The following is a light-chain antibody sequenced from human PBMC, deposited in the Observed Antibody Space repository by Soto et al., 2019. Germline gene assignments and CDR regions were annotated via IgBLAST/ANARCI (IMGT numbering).Light chain of an antibody. CDR1: QSISSW. Sequence: DIQMTQSPSTLSASVGDRVTITCRASQSISSWLAWYQQKPGKAPKLLIYKASTLGSGVPSRFSGSRSGTEFTLAISSLQPDDFATYYCQQYNSYPTFGQGTKVEIK. CDR2: KAS. V-gene: IGKV1-5*03. J-gene: IGKJ1*01. CDR3: QQYNSYPT.